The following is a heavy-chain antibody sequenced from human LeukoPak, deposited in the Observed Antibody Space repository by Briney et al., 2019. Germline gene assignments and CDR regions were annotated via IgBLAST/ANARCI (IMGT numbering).Heavy chain of an antibody. V-gene: IGHV3-30*02. CDR2: IRYDGSNK. CDR3: ANRACSSTNCYTDY. CDR1: GFTFSFYG. D-gene: IGHD2-2*02. J-gene: IGHJ4*02. Sequence: PGGSLRLSCAASGFTFSFYGMHWVRQAPGKGLEWVALIRYDGSNKYYADSVKGRFTISRDNSKNTLYLQMNSLRPEDTAVYFCANRACSSTNCYTDYWGQGTLVIVSS.